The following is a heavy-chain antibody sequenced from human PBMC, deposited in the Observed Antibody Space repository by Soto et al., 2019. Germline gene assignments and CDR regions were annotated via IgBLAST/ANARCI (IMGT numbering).Heavy chain of an antibody. D-gene: IGHD6-19*01. V-gene: IGHV1-18*01. J-gene: IGHJ4*02. CDR2: ISVYNGNT. CDR3: GRDPSLYSSGWYVDF. CDR1: GYRFTSYG. Sequence: QVQLVQSGVEVKKPGASVKVSCKASGYRFTSYGISWVRQAPGQGLEWMGWISVYNGNTNYTQKFQDRVTMTTDTSTSTAYMALRSLRSDDTAVYYGGRDPSLYSSGWYVDFWGQGTLVTVSS.